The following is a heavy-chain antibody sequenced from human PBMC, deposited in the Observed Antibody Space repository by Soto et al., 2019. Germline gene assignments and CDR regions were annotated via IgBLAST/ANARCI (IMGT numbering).Heavy chain of an antibody. CDR1: GFTFSSYS. CDR3: ARDQAYDFWSGYPATFDI. J-gene: IGHJ3*02. CDR2: ISSSSSYI. Sequence: GGSLRLSCAASGFTFSSYSMNWFRQSPCKWLEWVSSISSSSSYIYYAGSVKGRFTISRDNAKNSLYLQMNSLRAEDTAVYYCARDQAYDFWSGYPATFDIWGQGTMVTVSS. V-gene: IGHV3-21*01. D-gene: IGHD3-3*01.